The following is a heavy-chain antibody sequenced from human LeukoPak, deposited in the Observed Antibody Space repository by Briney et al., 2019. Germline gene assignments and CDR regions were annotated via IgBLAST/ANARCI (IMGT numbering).Heavy chain of an antibody. CDR1: GFTFSSSA. V-gene: IGHV3-23*01. CDR3: AKDSGGMTTVTLFDY. CDR2: ISNNGGYT. Sequence: PGGSLRLSCAASGFTFSSSAMSWVRQAPGKGLEWVSAISNNGGYTYYADSVQGRFTISRDNAKNSLYLQMNSLRAEDTALYYCAKDSGGMTTVTLFDYWGQGTLVTVSS. J-gene: IGHJ4*02. D-gene: IGHD4-17*01.